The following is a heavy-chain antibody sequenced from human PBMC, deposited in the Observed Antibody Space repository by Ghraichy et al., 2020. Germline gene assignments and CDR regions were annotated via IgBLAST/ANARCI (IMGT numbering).Heavy chain of an antibody. Sequence: GESLNISCAASGFTVSSNYMSWVRQAPGKGLEWVSVIYSGGSTYYADSVKGRFTISRDNSKNTLYLQMNSLRAEDTAVYYCARSKNPSYYDILTGYYTTNPPDYWGQGTLVTVSS. CDR3: ARSKNPSYYDILTGYYTTNPPDY. V-gene: IGHV3-53*01. CDR1: GFTVSSNY. CDR2: IYSGGST. J-gene: IGHJ4*02. D-gene: IGHD3-9*01.